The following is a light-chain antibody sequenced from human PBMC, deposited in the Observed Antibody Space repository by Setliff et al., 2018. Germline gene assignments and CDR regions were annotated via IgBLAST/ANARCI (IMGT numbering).Light chain of an antibody. CDR3: SSYTSSSTL. V-gene: IGLV2-14*03. CDR2: DVL. Sequence: LAQPASVSGSPGQSITISCTGTSSDVGGYDFVSWYQQHPGKAPKLMIFDVLNRPSGVSDRFSGSKSGNTASLTITGLQAEDEADYYCSSYTSSSTLFGTGTKVTVL. J-gene: IGLJ1*01. CDR1: SSDVGGYDF.